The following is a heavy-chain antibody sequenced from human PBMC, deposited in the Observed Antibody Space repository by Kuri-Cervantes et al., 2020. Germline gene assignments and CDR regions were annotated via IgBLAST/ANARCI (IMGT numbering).Heavy chain of an antibody. J-gene: IGHJ4*02. CDR2: ISWNSGSI. Sequence: GGSLRLSCAASGFTFDDYAMHWVRQAPGKGLEWVSGISWNSGSIGYADSVKGRFTISKDNFKNTVYLQMNSLRAEDTAMYYCAKDRKYGSGTYYFDSWGQGTLVTVSS. CDR3: AKDRKYGSGTYYFDS. D-gene: IGHD3-10*01. CDR1: GFTFDDYA. V-gene: IGHV3-9*01.